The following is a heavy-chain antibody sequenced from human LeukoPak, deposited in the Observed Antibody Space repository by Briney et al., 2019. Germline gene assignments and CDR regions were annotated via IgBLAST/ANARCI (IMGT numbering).Heavy chain of an antibody. CDR2: INTDGSST. CDR3: ARPETQYSSGLDGFDI. Sequence: GGSLRLSCAASGFTFSNYAMNWVRQAPGKGREWVSRINTDGSSTTYADSVKGRFTISRDNAKNTLYLQMNSLRTEDTAVYYCARPETQYSSGLDGFDIWGQGTMVTVSS. V-gene: IGHV3-74*01. D-gene: IGHD6-19*01. CDR1: GFTFSNYA. J-gene: IGHJ3*02.